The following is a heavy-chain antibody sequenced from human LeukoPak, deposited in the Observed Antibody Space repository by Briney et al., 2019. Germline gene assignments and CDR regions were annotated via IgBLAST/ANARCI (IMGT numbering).Heavy chain of an antibody. J-gene: IGHJ4*02. CDR1: GFTFRDFG. D-gene: IGHD3-3*01. V-gene: IGHV3-30*02. CDR2: IRYDGTNK. CDR3: AKGAGDFWSGYFYFDY. Sequence: GGSLRLSCAASGFTFRDFGMHWVRQAPGKGLEWVAFIRYDGTNKYYVDSVKGRFTISRDNSKNTLYLQMNSLRAEDTAVYYCAKGAGDFWSGYFYFDYWGQGTLVTVSS.